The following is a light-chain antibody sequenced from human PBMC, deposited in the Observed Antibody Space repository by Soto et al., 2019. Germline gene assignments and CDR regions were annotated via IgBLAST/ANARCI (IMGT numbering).Light chain of an antibody. CDR3: QHYAHNPPIT. J-gene: IGKJ5*01. CDR1: QSVSSY. CDR2: GAS. V-gene: IGKV3-11*01. Sequence: ESGLTQSPATLSWSPGERATLSWGASQSVSSYLAWYQQKPGQPPRLLISGASSMATGIPASFSGSGSATDFTLTISRLQNADFAPYYCQHYAHNPPITFGHGTRLEI.